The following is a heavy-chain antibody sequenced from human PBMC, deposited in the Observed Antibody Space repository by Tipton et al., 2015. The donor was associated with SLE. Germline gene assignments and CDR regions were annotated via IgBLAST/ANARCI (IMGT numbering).Heavy chain of an antibody. V-gene: IGHV4-39*07. Sequence: TLSLTCTVSGGSISSSSCYWGWIRQPPGKGLEWIGEINHSGSTNYNPSLKSRVTISVDTSKNQFSLKLSSVTAADTAVYYCARRSIVVVIAIYDAFDIWGQGTMVTVSS. D-gene: IGHD2-21*01. J-gene: IGHJ3*02. CDR1: GGSISSSSCY. CDR2: INHSGST. CDR3: ARRSIVVVIAIYDAFDI.